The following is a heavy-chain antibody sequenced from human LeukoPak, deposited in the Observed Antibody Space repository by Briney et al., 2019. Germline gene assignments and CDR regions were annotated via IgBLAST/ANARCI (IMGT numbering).Heavy chain of an antibody. V-gene: IGHV3-9*01. D-gene: IGHD5-12*01. Sequence: GRSLRLSCAASGFTFDDYAMHWVRQAPGRGLEWVSGINWNSDSIGYADSVKGRFTTSRDNAKNSLYLQMNSLSAEDTAFYYCAINGGGDSGYGNFDYWGQGTLVTVSS. CDR2: INWNSDSI. J-gene: IGHJ4*02. CDR1: GFTFDDYA. CDR3: AINGGGDSGYGNFDY.